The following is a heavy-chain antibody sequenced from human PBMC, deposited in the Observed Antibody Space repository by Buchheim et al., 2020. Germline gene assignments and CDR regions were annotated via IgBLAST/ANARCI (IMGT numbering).Heavy chain of an antibody. V-gene: IGHV1-46*03. Sequence: QVQLVQSGAEVKKPGASVKVSCKASGYSFTSHYIHWVRQAPGQGLEWMGIMNPSDGSTGFAQNFQGRVAMPRETSTGTVYMDLSSLRSEDTAVYFCARENRDVFDWYFDLWGRGT. CDR1: GYSFTSHY. D-gene: IGHD5-24*01. J-gene: IGHJ2*01. CDR3: ARENRDVFDWYFDL. CDR2: MNPSDGST.